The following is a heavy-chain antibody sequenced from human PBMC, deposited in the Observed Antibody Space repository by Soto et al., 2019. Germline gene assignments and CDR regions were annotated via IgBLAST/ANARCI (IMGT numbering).Heavy chain of an antibody. CDR1: GYTFTSYY. Sequence: QVQLVQSGAEVKKPGASVKVSCKASGYTFTSYYMHWVRQAPGQGLEWMGIINPSGGSTSYAQKFRGRVTMTRDTSTSTVYMELSSLRSEDTAVYYCARDELDSSGYYDGMDVWGQGTTVTVSS. CDR2: INPSGGST. V-gene: IGHV1-46*01. D-gene: IGHD3-22*01. CDR3: ARDELDSSGYYDGMDV. J-gene: IGHJ6*02.